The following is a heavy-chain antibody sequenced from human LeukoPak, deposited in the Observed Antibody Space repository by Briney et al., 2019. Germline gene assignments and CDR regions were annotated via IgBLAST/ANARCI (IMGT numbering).Heavy chain of an antibody. CDR1: GGSISSGGYY. CDR3: ARDSSTVTTRHFDY. CDR2: IYDSGSA. D-gene: IGHD4-17*01. Sequence: SQTLSLTCTVSGGSISSGGYYWSWIRQHPGKGLEWIGYIYDSGSAYYNPSLKSRVTISVDTSNNQFSLNLSSVTAADTAVYYCARDSSTVTTRHFDYWGQGTLVTVSS. V-gene: IGHV4-31*03. J-gene: IGHJ4*02.